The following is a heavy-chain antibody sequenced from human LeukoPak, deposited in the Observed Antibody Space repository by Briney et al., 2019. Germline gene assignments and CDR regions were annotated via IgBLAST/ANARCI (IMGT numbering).Heavy chain of an antibody. V-gene: IGHV4-61*02. CDR1: GGSISSGRNY. J-gene: IGHJ4*02. Sequence: PSETLSLTCTVSGGSISSGRNYWTWIRQPAGKGLEWIGRIYIFSGSTNYNPSLKSRVTISVDTSKNQFSLKLTSVTAVDTAVYYCARGGVGPVDYWGQGTLVTVSS. D-gene: IGHD1-26*01. CDR2: IYIFSGST. CDR3: ARGGVGPVDY.